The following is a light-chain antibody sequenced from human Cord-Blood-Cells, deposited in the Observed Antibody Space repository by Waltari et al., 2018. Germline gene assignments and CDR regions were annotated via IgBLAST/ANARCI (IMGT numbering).Light chain of an antibody. J-gene: IGLJ3*02. CDR1: CRDVGRYNI. Sequence: QSALTQPASVSGSPGQSITISCTGTCRDVGRYNILSWYQQHPAKAPKLVIYEARKRPLGVSNRFSGSKYGNTAAVTISGLQAEDEADYYCCSYAGSSWVFGGGTKLTVL. V-gene: IGLV2-23*01. CDR3: CSYAGSSWV. CDR2: EAR.